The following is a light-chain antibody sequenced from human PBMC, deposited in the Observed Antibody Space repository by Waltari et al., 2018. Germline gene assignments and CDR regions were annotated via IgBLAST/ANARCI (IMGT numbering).Light chain of an antibody. Sequence: DIVMTQSPDSLAVSLGERATINCKSSQSVLYSSNNKNYLAWYQQKPVQPPKLLIYWASNGESGVPGRFSGSGSGTDFTLTISSLQAEDVAVYYCQQYYETPLTFGGGTKVEIK. CDR3: QQYYETPLT. J-gene: IGKJ4*01. CDR1: QSVLYSSNNKNY. V-gene: IGKV4-1*01. CDR2: WAS.